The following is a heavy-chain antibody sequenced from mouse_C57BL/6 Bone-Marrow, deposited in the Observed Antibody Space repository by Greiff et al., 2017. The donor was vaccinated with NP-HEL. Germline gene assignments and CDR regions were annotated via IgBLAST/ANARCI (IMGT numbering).Heavy chain of an antibody. D-gene: IGHD2-2*01. CDR1: GYTFTSYW. J-gene: IGHJ2*01. Sequence: QVQLQQPGAELVMPGASVKLSCKASGYTFTSYWMHWVKQRPGQGLEWIGEIDPSDSYTNYNQKFKGKSTLTVDKSSSTAYMQLSSLTSEDSAVYYCSLSTVVKGDWGQGTTLTVSS. CDR2: IDPSDSYT. CDR3: SLSTVVKGD. V-gene: IGHV1-69*01.